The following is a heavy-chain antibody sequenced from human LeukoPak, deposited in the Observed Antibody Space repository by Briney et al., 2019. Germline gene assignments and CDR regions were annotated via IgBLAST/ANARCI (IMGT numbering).Heavy chain of an antibody. CDR3: ATQIVGATDY. J-gene: IGHJ4*02. CDR1: GFTFDDYA. Sequence: GGSLRLSCTASGFTFDDYAMSWVRQAPGKGLEWVSYISSSGSTIYYADSVKGRFTISRDNAKNSLYLQMNSLRAEDTAVYYCATQIVGATDYWGQGTLVTVSS. D-gene: IGHD1-26*01. V-gene: IGHV3-11*04. CDR2: ISSSGSTI.